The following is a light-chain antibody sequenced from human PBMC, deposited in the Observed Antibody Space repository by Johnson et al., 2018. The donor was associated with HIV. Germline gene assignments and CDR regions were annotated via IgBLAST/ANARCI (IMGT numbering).Light chain of an antibody. V-gene: IGLV1-51*02. CDR2: ENN. J-gene: IGLJ1*01. CDR3: GAWDSGLSAGGV. CDR1: SSNIGNNY. Sequence: HSVLTQPPSVSAAPGQKVTISCSGSSSNIGNNYVSWYQQLPGTAPKLLIYENNKRPSGIPDRFSGSKSGTSATLGITGLQTGDEADYYCGAWDSGLSAGGVFGPGTKVS.